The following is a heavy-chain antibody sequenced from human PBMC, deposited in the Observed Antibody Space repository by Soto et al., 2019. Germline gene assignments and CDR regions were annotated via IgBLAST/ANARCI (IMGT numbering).Heavy chain of an antibody. CDR3: ARFPLVAGAAAPRGWFDP. D-gene: IGHD2-2*01. J-gene: IGHJ5*02. Sequence: EMQLVESGGGLVQPGGSLRLSCAASGFTFSDHYMDWVRQAPGKGLEWVGRIRNKANSYATEYAASVKGRFTISRDASKNSLYLQMNSLRTADTAVYDCARFPLVAGAAAPRGWFDPWGQGTLVTVSS. V-gene: IGHV3-72*01. CDR2: IRNKANSYAT. CDR1: GFTFSDHY.